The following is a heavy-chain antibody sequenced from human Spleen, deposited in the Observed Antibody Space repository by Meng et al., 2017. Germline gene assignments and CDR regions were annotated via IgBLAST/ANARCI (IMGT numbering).Heavy chain of an antibody. D-gene: IGHD3-9*01. CDR1: GFTFSDYY. J-gene: IGHJ4*02. Sequence: GESLKISCAASGFTFSDYYMSWIRQAPGKGLEWIAYITNSGTSMYYADSVKGRFTISRDNAKNTVYLQMNSLRAEDTAVYYCARDADWVIFDHWGQGALVTVSS. CDR2: ITNSGTSM. V-gene: IGHV3-11*04. CDR3: ARDADWVIFDH.